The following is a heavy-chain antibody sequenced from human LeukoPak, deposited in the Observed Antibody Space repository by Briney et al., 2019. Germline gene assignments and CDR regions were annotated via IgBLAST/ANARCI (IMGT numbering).Heavy chain of an antibody. D-gene: IGHD2-21*01. CDR1: GFTFSSYG. CDR2: IWYDGSNK. J-gene: IGHJ4*02. CDR3: ARTGPRIGQLDY. Sequence: PGGSRRLSCAAPGFTFSSYGMHRVRQAPGKGLEWVAVIWYDGSNKYYADSVKGRFTISRDNSKNPLYLQMNSLRAEDTAVYYCARTGPRIGQLDYWGQGTLVTVSS. V-gene: IGHV3-33*01.